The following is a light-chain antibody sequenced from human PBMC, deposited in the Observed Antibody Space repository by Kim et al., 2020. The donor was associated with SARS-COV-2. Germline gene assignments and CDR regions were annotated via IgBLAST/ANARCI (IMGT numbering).Light chain of an antibody. CDR2: DVS. CDR3: SSYTSSSTI. V-gene: IGLV2-14*03. CDR1: SSDIGGYNY. J-gene: IGLJ2*01. Sequence: QSALTQPASVSGSPGQSITISCTGSSSDIGGYNYVSWYQQHPGKAPQLLIYDVSYRPSGISNRFSGSKSGNTASLTISGLQAEDEADYYCSSYTSSSTIFGGGTKLTVL.